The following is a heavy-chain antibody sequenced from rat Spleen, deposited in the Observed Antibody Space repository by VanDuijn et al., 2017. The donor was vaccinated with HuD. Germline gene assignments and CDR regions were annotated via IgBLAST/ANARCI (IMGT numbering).Heavy chain of an antibody. Sequence: EVKLVETGGGLVQPGRSLKLSCVASGFTFSSYWMYWIRQAPGKGLEWVSSINTDGGSNYYPDSVKGRFTISSDNAKSTLYLQMDSLRSEDTATYYCARHASGYGVMDAWGQGASVTVSS. D-gene: IGHD4-3*01. J-gene: IGHJ4*01. CDR3: ARHASGYGVMDA. CDR2: INTDGGSN. V-gene: IGHV5-58*01. CDR1: GFTFSSYW.